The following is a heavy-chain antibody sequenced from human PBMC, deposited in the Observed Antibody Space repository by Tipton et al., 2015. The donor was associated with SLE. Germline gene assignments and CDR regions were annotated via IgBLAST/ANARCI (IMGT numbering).Heavy chain of an antibody. CDR2: IRSKDYGGTP. V-gene: IGHV3-49*04. D-gene: IGHD2-15*01. Sequence: RSLRLSCTTSGFTFGDYAMSWVRQAPGKGLEWVGFIRSKDYGGTPDYAASVRGRFTISRDDAKSIAYLQMNGLRAEDTAVYYCTRMTCSGGTCPDDYWVQGTMVTVSS. CDR1: GFTFGDYA. CDR3: TRMTCSGGTCPDDY. J-gene: IGHJ4*02.